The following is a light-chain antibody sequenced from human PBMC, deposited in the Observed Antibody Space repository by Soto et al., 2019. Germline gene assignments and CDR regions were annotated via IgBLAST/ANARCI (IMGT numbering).Light chain of an antibody. CDR3: QQTYRFPWT. Sequence: DIQMTQSPPSLSASVGDRVTITCRASQTMSTYLNWYQQKPGKAPKLLIYAASSLQSGVPSTFSGSGSGTDFTLTINSLQPEDFATYYCQQTYRFPWTFGQGTKVEVE. CDR1: QTMSTY. CDR2: AAS. V-gene: IGKV1-39*01. J-gene: IGKJ1*01.